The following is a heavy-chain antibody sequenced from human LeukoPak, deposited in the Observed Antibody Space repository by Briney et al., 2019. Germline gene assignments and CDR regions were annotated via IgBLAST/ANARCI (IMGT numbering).Heavy chain of an antibody. Sequence: PGRCLRLSCAASGFTFSSYSMNWVRQAPGKGLEWVSSISSSSSYIYYADSVKGRLTISRDNAKNSLYLQMNSLRAEDTAVYYCARAGILTGYAFDYWGQGTLVTVSS. CDR1: GFTFSSYS. CDR2: ISSSSSYI. CDR3: ARAGILTGYAFDY. V-gene: IGHV3-21*01. D-gene: IGHD3-9*01. J-gene: IGHJ4*02.